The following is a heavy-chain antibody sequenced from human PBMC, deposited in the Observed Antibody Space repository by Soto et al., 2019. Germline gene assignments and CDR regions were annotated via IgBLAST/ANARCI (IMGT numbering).Heavy chain of an antibody. CDR1: GYTFTNYG. D-gene: IGHD3-10*01. Sequence: QVQLVQSGAEVKEPGASVKVSCKASGYTFTNYGISWVRQAPGQGLEWMGWISTYSGHTDFAQRFQGRVTMATDTSTTTAYMELRSLTSDDTAGYYCAREEYREVDHWGQGTLVTVSS. V-gene: IGHV1-18*04. CDR2: ISTYSGHT. CDR3: AREEYREVDH. J-gene: IGHJ4*02.